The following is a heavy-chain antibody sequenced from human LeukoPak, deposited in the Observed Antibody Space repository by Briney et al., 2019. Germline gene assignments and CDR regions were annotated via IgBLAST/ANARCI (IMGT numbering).Heavy chain of an antibody. J-gene: IGHJ4*02. CDR1: GYTFTGYY. CDR2: INPNSGGT. CDR3: ARGTPYDSSGYYPDY. V-gene: IGHV1-2*06. Sequence: ASVKVSCXASGYTFTGYYMHWVRQAPGQGLEWMGRINPNSGGTNYAQKFQGRVTMTRDTSISTAYMELSRLRSDDTAVYYCARGTPYDSSGYYPDYWGQGTLVTVSS. D-gene: IGHD3-22*01.